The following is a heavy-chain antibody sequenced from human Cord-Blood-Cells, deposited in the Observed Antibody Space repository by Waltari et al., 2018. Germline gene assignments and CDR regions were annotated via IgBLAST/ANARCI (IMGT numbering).Heavy chain of an antibody. Sequence: EVQLVESGGGLVKPGGSLRLSCEASGFTFSRYSMNWVRQAPGKGLEWVSSISSSSSYIYYADSVKGRFTISRDNAKNSLYLQMNSLRAEDTAVYYCARAGRDAFDIWGQGTMVTVSS. J-gene: IGHJ3*02. CDR3: ARAGRDAFDI. CDR1: GFTFSRYS. CDR2: ISSSSSYI. V-gene: IGHV3-21*01.